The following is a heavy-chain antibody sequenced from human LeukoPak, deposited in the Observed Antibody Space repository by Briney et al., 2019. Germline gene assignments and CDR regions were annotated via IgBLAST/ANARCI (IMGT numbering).Heavy chain of an antibody. J-gene: IGHJ6*02. Sequence: GGSLRLSCSASGLTVTNAWMNWVRQAPGKGLEWVALISYDGSSEYYAGSVKGRFTISRDNSKITVYLQMNSLKAEDTAVYYCAKELYNYGDYGAEGLDVGGQGTTVTVS. D-gene: IGHD4-17*01. CDR2: ISYDGSSE. V-gene: IGHV3-30*18. CDR1: GLTVTNAW. CDR3: AKELYNYGDYGAEGLDV.